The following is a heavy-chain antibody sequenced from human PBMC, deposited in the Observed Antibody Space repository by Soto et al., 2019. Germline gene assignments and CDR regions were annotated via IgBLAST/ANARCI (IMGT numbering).Heavy chain of an antibody. V-gene: IGHV1-69*13. D-gene: IGHD5-18*01. J-gene: IGHJ6*02. CDR3: ARGSTWDVDTAMGYYYYGMDV. CDR1: GGTFSSYA. CDR2: IIPIFGTA. Sequence: ASVKVSCKASGGTFSSYAISWVRQAPGQGLEWMGGIIPIFGTANYAQKFQGRVTITADESTSTAYMELSSLRSEDTAVYYCARGSTWDVDTAMGYYYYGMDVWGQGTTVTVSS.